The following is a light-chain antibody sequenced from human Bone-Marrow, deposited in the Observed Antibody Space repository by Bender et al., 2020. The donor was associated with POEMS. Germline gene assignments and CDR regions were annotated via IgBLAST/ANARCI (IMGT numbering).Light chain of an antibody. Sequence: QSGLTQPASVSGSPGQAVTISCTGTSSDVGAYNYVSWYQHLPGKAPKLIIYAISNRPSGVPDRFSGSKSGTSASLAITGLQAEDEADYYCQSYDRSLRGVVFGGGTKLTVL. V-gene: IGLV2-14*03. CDR3: QSYDRSLRGVV. CDR1: SSDVGAYNY. CDR2: AIS. J-gene: IGLJ2*01.